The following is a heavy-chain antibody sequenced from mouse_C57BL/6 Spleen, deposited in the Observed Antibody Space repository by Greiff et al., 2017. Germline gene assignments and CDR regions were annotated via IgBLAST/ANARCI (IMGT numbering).Heavy chain of an antibody. CDR1: GFSLTSYG. V-gene: IGHV2-6*01. D-gene: IGHD3-2*02. Sequence: VQLQQSGPGLVAPSQSLSITCTVSGFSLTSYGVDWVRQSPGKGLEWLGVIWGVGSTNYNSAPKSRLSISKDNSKSQVFLKMNSLQTNDTAMYYIASGASGYRFAYWGQGTLVTVSA. J-gene: IGHJ3*01. CDR3: ASGASGYRFAY. CDR2: IWGVGST.